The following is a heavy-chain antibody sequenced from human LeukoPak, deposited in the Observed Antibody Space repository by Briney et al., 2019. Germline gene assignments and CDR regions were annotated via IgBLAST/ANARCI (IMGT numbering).Heavy chain of an antibody. CDR3: AREVGFRNWNQACAFDI. Sequence: ASVKVSCKASGYTFTSYGISWVRQAPGQGLEWMGWISAYNGNTNYAQKLQGRVTMTTDTSTSTAYMELRSLRSDDTAVYYCAREVGFRNWNQACAFDIWGQGTMVTVSS. D-gene: IGHD1-1*01. V-gene: IGHV1-18*01. CDR2: ISAYNGNT. J-gene: IGHJ3*02. CDR1: GYTFTSYG.